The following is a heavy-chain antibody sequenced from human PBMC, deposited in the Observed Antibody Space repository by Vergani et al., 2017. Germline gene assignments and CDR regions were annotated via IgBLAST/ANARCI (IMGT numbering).Heavy chain of an antibody. CDR3: AREERSNTSSFVGD. CDR2: ISGHGDRT. J-gene: IGHJ4*02. CDR1: GFTFSNSA. Sequence: EVHLLESGGGQVEAGGSLRLSCVASGFTFSNSAMSWVRQTSGKGLEWVSAISGHGDRTYYADSVKGRFTISRDNSKNTVYLQMNSLKAEDRATYYCAREERSNTSSFVGDWGQGTLVTV. V-gene: IGHV3-23*01. D-gene: IGHD2/OR15-2a*01.